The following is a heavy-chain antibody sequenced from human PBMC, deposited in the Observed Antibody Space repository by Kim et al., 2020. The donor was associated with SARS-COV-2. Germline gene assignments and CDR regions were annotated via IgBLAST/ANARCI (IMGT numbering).Heavy chain of an antibody. D-gene: IGHD3-3*01. CDR1: GGSISSYY. CDR3: ARIPMAHYDFWSGGQLGYFDY. V-gene: IGHV4-59*01. J-gene: IGHJ4*02. CDR2: IYYSGST. Sequence: SETLSLTCTVSGGSISSYYWSWIRQPPGKGLEWIAYIYYSGSTNYNPSLKSRVTISIDTSKNHFSLKLSSVTAADTAMYYCARIPMAHYDFWSGGQLGYFDYWGQVTLVTVSS.